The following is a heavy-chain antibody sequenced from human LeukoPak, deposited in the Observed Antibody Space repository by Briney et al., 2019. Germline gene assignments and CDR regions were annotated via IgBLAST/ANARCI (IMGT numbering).Heavy chain of an antibody. CDR2: IVVGSGNT. D-gene: IGHD5-12*01. CDR3: ARSGRGTYYYFDL. V-gene: IGHV1-58*02. Sequence: ASVKVSCKASGFTFTSSAMQWVRQARGQRLEWIGWIVVGSGNTNYAQKFQERVTITRDMSTSTAYMELSSLRSEDTAVYYCARSGRGTYYYFDLWGQGTLVTVSS. CDR1: GFTFTSSA. J-gene: IGHJ4*02.